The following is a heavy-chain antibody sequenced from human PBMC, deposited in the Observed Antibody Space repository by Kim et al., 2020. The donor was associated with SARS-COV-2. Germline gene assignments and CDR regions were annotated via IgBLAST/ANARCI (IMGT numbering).Heavy chain of an antibody. Sequence: GGSLRLSCAASGFTFSSYWMSWVRQAPGQGLEWVANIKQDGSEKYYVDSVKGRFTISRDNAKNSLYLQMNSLRAEDTAVYYCASPRDGYNRELFDYWGQGTLVTVSS. D-gene: IGHD5-12*01. V-gene: IGHV3-7*01. J-gene: IGHJ4*02. CDR1: GFTFSSYW. CDR3: ASPRDGYNRELFDY. CDR2: IKQDGSEK.